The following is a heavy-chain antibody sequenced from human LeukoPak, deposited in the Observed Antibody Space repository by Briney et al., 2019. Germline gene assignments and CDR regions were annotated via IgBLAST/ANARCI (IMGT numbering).Heavy chain of an antibody. CDR1: GGSISSGSYY. J-gene: IGHJ3*02. Sequence: PSQTLSLTCTVSGGSISSGSYYWSWVRQPAGRGLEWVGRIYTSGSTNYNPSLKSRVTISVDTSKNQFSLKLSSVTAADTAVYYCARLSYDSSGYDALDIWGQGTMVTVSS. CDR3: ARLSYDSSGYDALDI. CDR2: IYTSGST. V-gene: IGHV4-61*02. D-gene: IGHD3-22*01.